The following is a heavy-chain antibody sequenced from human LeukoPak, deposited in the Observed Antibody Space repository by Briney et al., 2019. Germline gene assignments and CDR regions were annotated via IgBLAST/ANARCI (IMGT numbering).Heavy chain of an antibody. Sequence: GESLRLSCAASGFTFTNYAMNWVRQAPGKGLEWVSSISGSGDDTSYADSVKGRFTISRDNSRNTLYLQMNSLRAEDMAVYYCAKQFVDIWGQGTLVTVSS. J-gene: IGHJ5*02. D-gene: IGHD5-24*01. V-gene: IGHV3-23*01. CDR1: GFTFTNYA. CDR2: ISGSGDDT. CDR3: AKQFVDI.